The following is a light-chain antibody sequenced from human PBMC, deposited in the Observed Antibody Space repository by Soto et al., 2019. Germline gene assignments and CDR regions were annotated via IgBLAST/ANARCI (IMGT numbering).Light chain of an antibody. CDR1: QSISSW. Sequence: DIEFTYRCSPQYASVEDRVTIPCPASQSISSWLAWYQQKPGKAPKLLIYDASSLESGVPSRFSGSGSGTEFTLTISSLQTDDFATYYCHRYNSYAWMLVQATK. V-gene: IGKV1-5*01. CDR3: HRYNSYAWM. J-gene: IGKJ1*01. CDR2: DAS.